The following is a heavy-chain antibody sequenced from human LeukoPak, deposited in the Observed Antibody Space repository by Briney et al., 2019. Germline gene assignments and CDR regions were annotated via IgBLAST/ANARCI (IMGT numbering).Heavy chain of an antibody. CDR3: ARHEGDIVVVPVATLYNWFDP. Sequence: SETLSLTCTVSGGSIISSSYYWCWIRQPPGKGLEWIGSIYYSGSTYYNPSLKSRVTISVDTSKNQFSLKLSSVTAANTAVYYSARHEGDIVVVPVATLYNWFDPWGQGTLVTVSS. J-gene: IGHJ5*02. CDR2: IYYSGST. CDR1: GGSIISSSYY. V-gene: IGHV4-39*01. D-gene: IGHD2-2*01.